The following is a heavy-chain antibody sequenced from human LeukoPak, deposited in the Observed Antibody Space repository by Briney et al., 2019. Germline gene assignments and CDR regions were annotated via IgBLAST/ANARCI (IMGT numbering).Heavy chain of an antibody. D-gene: IGHD2-15*01. CDR2: ISYDGSNK. CDR3: ARAVLVVGATQEGY. J-gene: IGHJ4*02. V-gene: IGHV3-30-3*01. Sequence: GGSLRLSCAASGFTFSSYAMHWVRQAPGKGLEWVAVISYDGSNKYYADSVKGRFTISRDNSKNTLYLQMNSLRAEDTAVYYCARAVLVVGATQEGYWGQGTLVTVSS. CDR1: GFTFSSYA.